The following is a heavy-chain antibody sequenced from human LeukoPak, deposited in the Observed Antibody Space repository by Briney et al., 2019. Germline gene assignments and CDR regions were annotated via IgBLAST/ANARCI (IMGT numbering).Heavy chain of an antibody. V-gene: IGHV3-21*01. CDR3: ARCRGIAVAGDFDY. J-gene: IGHJ4*02. CDR1: GFTFDDYG. Sequence: GGSLRLSCAASGFTFDDYGMIWVRQAPGKGLEWVSSISSSSSYIYYADSVKGRFTISRDNAKNSLYLQMNSLRAEDTAVYYCARCRGIAVAGDFDYWGQGTLVTVSS. CDR2: ISSSSSYI. D-gene: IGHD6-19*01.